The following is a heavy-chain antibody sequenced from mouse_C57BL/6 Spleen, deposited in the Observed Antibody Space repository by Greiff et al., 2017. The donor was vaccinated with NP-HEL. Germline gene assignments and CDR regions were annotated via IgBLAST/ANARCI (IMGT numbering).Heavy chain of an antibody. CDR1: GYSITSGYD. Sequence: EVHLVESGPGMVKPSQSLSLTCTVTGYSITSGYDWHWIRHFPGNKLEWMGYISYSGSTNYNPSLKSRISITHDTSKNHFFLKLNSVTTEDTATYYCARGSYGSSSPFAYWGQGTLVTVSA. CDR3: ARGSYGSSSPFAY. V-gene: IGHV3-1*01. D-gene: IGHD1-1*01. J-gene: IGHJ3*01. CDR2: ISYSGST.